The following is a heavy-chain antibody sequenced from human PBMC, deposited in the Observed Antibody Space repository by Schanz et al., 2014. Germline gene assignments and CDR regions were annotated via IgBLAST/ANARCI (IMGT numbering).Heavy chain of an antibody. CDR1: GFTFGNFF. V-gene: IGHV3-7*01. Sequence: EVQLVESGGGLVQPGGSLRLSCAASGFTFGNFFMSWVRQAPGKGLEWVANIKQDGIEKYYVDSVKGRFTISRDNAKNTLYLQMNSLRAEDTAVYYCAKVGLYYYGSGFDYWGQGTLVTVSS. J-gene: IGHJ4*02. CDR2: IKQDGIEK. D-gene: IGHD3-10*01. CDR3: AKVGLYYYGSGFDY.